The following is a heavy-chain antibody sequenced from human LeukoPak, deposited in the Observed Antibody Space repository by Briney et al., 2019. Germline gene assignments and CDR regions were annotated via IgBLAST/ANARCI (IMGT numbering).Heavy chain of an antibody. CDR2: IRNDGSTK. D-gene: IGHD3-3*01. CDR3: AKDGVGRNYVAFEI. CDR1: GFTFSTYG. Sequence: PGGSLRLSCAASGFTFSTYGMHWVRQAPGKGLEWVAFIRNDGSTKYYADSVKGRFTISRDNSKNTLNLQMDSLRAEDTAVYYCAKDGVGRNYVAFEIWGQGTMVTVSS. J-gene: IGHJ3*02. V-gene: IGHV3-30*02.